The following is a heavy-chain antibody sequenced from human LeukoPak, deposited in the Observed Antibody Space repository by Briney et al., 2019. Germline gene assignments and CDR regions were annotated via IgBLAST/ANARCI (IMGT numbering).Heavy chain of an antibody. D-gene: IGHD3-9*01. J-gene: IGHJ4*02. CDR2: IKQDGSEK. Sequence: ETLSLTCTVSGGSISSSSYYWGWIRQPPGKGLEWVANIKQDGSEKYYVDSVKGRFTISRDNAKNSLYLQMNSLRAEDTAVYYCARGLVIVDFDYWGQGTLVTVSS. V-gene: IGHV3-7*01. CDR1: GGSISSSSYY. CDR3: ARGLVIVDFDY.